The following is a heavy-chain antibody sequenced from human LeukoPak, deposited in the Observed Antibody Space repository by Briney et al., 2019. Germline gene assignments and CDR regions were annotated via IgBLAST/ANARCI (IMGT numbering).Heavy chain of an antibody. CDR3: ARGSGIAVDLDY. CDR1: GGTFSSYA. CDR2: IIPIFGTA. D-gene: IGHD6-19*01. Sequence: SVKVSCKASGGTFSSYATSWVRQAPGQGLEWMGGIIPIFGTANYAQKFQGRVTITADESTSTAYMELSSLRSEDTAVYYCARGSGIAVDLDYWGQGTLVTVSS. V-gene: IGHV1-69*13. J-gene: IGHJ4*02.